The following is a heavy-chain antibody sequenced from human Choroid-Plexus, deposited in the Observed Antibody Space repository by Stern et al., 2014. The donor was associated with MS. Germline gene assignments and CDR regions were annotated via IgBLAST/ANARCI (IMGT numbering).Heavy chain of an antibody. CDR3: ARGRGGNYRYYFDY. CDR2: ISSGGSFI. V-gene: IGHV3-21*01. CDR1: GFTFSSYS. D-gene: IGHD4-23*01. J-gene: IGHJ4*02. Sequence: VQLVQSGGGLVKPGGSLRLSCAASGFTFSSYSMNWVRQAPGKGLEWVASISSGGSFIYYDDSLKGRFTISRDNAKNSLYLQMNSLRAEDTAVYYCARGRGGNYRYYFDYWGQGTLVTVSS.